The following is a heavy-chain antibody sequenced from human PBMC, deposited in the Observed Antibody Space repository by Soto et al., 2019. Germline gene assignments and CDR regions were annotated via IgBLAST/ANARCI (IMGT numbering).Heavy chain of an antibody. D-gene: IGHD3-10*01. V-gene: IGHV1-46*01. CDR2: INPSGGST. CDR1: GYTFTSYY. Sequence: QVQLVQSGAEVKKPGASVKVSCKAYGYTFTSYYMHWVRQAPGQGLEWMGIINPSGGSTSYAQKFQGRVTMTRDTSTSTVYMELSSLRSEDTAVYYCARKGFLYAFDIWGQGTMVTVSS. CDR3: ARKGFLYAFDI. J-gene: IGHJ3*02.